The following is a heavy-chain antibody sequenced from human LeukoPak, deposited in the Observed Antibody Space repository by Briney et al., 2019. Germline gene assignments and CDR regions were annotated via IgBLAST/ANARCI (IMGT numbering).Heavy chain of an antibody. CDR3: ARGSAGNDY. V-gene: IGHV3-7*01. CDR2: IKQDGSEK. D-gene: IGHD6-13*01. Sequence: GGSLRLSCAASGFTFSTHWMSWVRQAPGKGLEWVANIKQDGSEKYYIDSVKDRFTISRDNAKNSLYLQMNSLRAEDTAMYYCARGSAGNDYWGQGTLVTVSS. J-gene: IGHJ4*01. CDR1: GFTFSTHW.